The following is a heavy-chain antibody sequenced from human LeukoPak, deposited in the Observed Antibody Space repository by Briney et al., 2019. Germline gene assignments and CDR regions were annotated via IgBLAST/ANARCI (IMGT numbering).Heavy chain of an antibody. D-gene: IGHD3-10*01. CDR3: AGIYGSGSYPPYIDY. CDR2: IYYSGST. V-gene: IGHV4-59*01. J-gene: IGHJ4*02. Sequence: SSETLSLTCTVSGGSISSYYWSWIRQPPGKGLEWIGYIYYSGSTNYNPSLKSRVTISVDTSKNQFSLKLSSVTAADTAVYYCAGIYGSGSYPPYIDYWGQGTLVTVSS. CDR1: GGSISSYY.